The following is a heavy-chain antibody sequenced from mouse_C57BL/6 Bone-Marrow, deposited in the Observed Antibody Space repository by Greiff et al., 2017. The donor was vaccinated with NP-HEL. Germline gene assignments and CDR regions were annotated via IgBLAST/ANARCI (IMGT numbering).Heavy chain of an antibody. CDR1: GYTFTDYE. V-gene: IGHV1-15*01. J-gene: IGHJ2*01. CDR3: TRIYYYGSVDY. D-gene: IGHD1-1*01. Sequence: VQLQQSGAELVRPGASVTLSCKASGYTFTDYEMHWVKQTPVHGLEWIGAIDPETGGTAYNQKFKGKAILTADKSSSTAYMELRSLTSEDSAGYYCTRIYYYGSVDYWGQGTTLTVSS. CDR2: IDPETGGT.